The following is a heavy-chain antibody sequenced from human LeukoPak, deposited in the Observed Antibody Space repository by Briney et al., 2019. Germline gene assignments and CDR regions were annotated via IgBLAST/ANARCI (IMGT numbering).Heavy chain of an antibody. D-gene: IGHD5-12*01. Sequence: GRSLRLSCGASGFTFSSYAMHWVRQAPGKGLEWVAVISYDGSNKYYADSVKGRFTISRDNSKNTLYLQMNSLRAEDTAVYYCAREGIVATSYYYYYGMDVWGQGTTVTVSS. CDR2: ISYDGSNK. CDR3: AREGIVATSYYYYYGMDV. V-gene: IGHV3-30-3*01. CDR1: GFTFSSYA. J-gene: IGHJ6*02.